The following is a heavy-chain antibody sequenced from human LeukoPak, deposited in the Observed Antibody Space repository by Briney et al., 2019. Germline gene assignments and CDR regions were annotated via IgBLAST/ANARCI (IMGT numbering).Heavy chain of an antibody. J-gene: IGHJ4*02. Sequence: PGGSLRLSCGASGFTFSSYGMSWVRQAPEKGLEWVSGIRGSGDSTYYADSVKGRFTISRDNSKNTLYLQMNSLRAEDTAVYYCAKHLALVGATTTYDYWGQGTLVIVSS. V-gene: IGHV3-23*01. CDR1: GFTFSSYG. CDR3: AKHLALVGATTTYDY. CDR2: IRGSGDST. D-gene: IGHD1-26*01.